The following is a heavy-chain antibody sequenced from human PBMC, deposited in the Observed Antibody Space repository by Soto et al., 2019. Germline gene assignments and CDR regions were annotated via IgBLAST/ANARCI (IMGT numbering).Heavy chain of an antibody. V-gene: IGHV3-30*18. Sequence: QVQLVESGGGVVQPGRSLRLSCAASGFTFSAYGMHWVRQAPGKGLEWVAVISYDGSNRYYADSVKGRFTISRDNSKNTLYLQMNSLRPEDTAVYFCANEEGNSGYGEVPFDYWGQGTLVTVSS. J-gene: IGHJ4*02. D-gene: IGHD5-12*01. CDR2: ISYDGSNR. CDR3: ANEEGNSGYGEVPFDY. CDR1: GFTFSAYG.